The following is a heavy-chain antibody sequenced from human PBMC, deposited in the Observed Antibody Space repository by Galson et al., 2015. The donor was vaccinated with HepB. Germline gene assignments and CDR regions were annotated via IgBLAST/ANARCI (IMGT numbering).Heavy chain of an antibody. Sequence: SVKVSCKASGYTFTNYAISWVRQAPGQGLEWMGWISTYNSKTNYAQNLQGRVTMTTDTSTSTAYMELRGLRSDDTAVYYCARDSGIVGGGDFDYWGQGTLVTVSS. CDR3: ARDSGIVGGGDFDY. CDR1: GYTFTNYA. CDR2: ISTYNSKT. D-gene: IGHD1-26*01. V-gene: IGHV1-18*01. J-gene: IGHJ4*02.